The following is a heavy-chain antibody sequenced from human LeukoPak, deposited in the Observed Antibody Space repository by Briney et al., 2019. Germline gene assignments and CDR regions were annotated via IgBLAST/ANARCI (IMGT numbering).Heavy chain of an antibody. V-gene: IGHV3-48*02. D-gene: IGHD3-22*01. J-gene: IGHJ4*02. CDR2: INATSTTI. CDR1: GFTFSRYA. CDR3: TLYYYDSSGYPSFDF. Sequence: GGSLRLSCAASGFTFSRYAMNWVRPAPGKGLEWVSYINATSTTIYYAASVKCRFTVSRDYAKNSLYLQMSSLRDEDTAVYYCTLYYYDSSGYPSFDFWGQGTLVTVSS.